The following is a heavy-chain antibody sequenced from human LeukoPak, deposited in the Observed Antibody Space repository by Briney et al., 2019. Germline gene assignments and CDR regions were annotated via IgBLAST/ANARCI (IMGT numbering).Heavy chain of an antibody. CDR1: GFTFSSYS. CDR2: ISSSSSYI. CDR3: ARDHLRYYYDSSGDAFDI. V-gene: IGHV3-21*01. J-gene: IGHJ3*02. D-gene: IGHD3-22*01. Sequence: GGSLRLSCAASGFTFSSYSMNWVRQAPGKGLEWVSSISSSSSYIYYADSVKDRFTISRDNAKNSLYLQMNSLRAEDTAVYYCARDHLRYYYDSSGDAFDIWGQGTMVTVSS.